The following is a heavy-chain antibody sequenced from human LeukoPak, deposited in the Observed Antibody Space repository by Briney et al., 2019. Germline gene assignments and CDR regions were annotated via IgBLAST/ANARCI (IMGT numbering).Heavy chain of an antibody. Sequence: QPGRSLRLSCVASGFTFSSYGMHWVRQAPGKGLEWVAVISNDGSNKYYADSVKGRFTISRDNSKNTLYLQMNSLRAEDTAVYYCAKGLGTFDIWGQGTMVTVSS. CDR1: GFTFSSYG. CDR3: AKGLGTFDI. J-gene: IGHJ3*02. CDR2: ISNDGSNK. V-gene: IGHV3-30*18.